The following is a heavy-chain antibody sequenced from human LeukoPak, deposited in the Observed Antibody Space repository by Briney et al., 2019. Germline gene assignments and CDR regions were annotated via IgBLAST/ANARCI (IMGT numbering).Heavy chain of an antibody. CDR1: GFTFSNHW. J-gene: IGHJ3*02. CDR2: ISYDGSNK. Sequence: GGSLRLSCAASGFTFSNHWMSWVRQAPGKGLEWVAVISYDGSNKYYADSVKGRFTISRDNSKNTLYLQMNSLRAEDTAVYYCARSNSYGYASGAFDIWGQGTMVTVSS. D-gene: IGHD5-18*01. CDR3: ARSNSYGYASGAFDI. V-gene: IGHV3-30-3*01.